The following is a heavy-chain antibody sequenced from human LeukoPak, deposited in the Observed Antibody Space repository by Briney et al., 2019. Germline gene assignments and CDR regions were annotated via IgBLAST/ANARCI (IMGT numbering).Heavy chain of an antibody. CDR3: AEAYYDFWSGYYGSYGGHFDY. Sequence: GGSLRLSCAASGFTFSSYAMSWVRQAPGKGLEWVSAISGSGGNTYYADSVKGRFTISRDNSKNTLYLQMNSLRAEDTAVYYCAEAYYDFWSGYYGSYGGHFDYWGQGTLVTVSS. CDR2: ISGSGGNT. CDR1: GFTFSSYA. D-gene: IGHD3-3*01. J-gene: IGHJ4*02. V-gene: IGHV3-23*01.